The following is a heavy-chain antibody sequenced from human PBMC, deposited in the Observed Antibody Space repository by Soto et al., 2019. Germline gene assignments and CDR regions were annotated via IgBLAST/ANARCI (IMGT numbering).Heavy chain of an antibody. V-gene: IGHV3-23*01. Sequence: GGSLRLSCPATGFTFSTCAMNWVRQAPGKGLEWVSTISGSGSTTYYADSVRGRFTISRDNSKNTLYLQMKSLRAEDTAVYYCARDPPATRHGIDVWGQGTTVTVSS. CDR2: ISGSGSTT. J-gene: IGHJ6*02. CDR3: ARDPPATRHGIDV. CDR1: GFTFSTCA.